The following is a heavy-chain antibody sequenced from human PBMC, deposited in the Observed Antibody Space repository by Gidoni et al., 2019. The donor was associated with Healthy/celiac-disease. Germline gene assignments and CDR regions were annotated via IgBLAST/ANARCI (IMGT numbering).Heavy chain of an antibody. CDR2: ISSSGSTI. V-gene: IGHV3-48*03. Sequence: EVQLVESGGGLVQPGGSLRLSCAASGFTFSSYEMNWVRQAPGKGLEWISYISSSGSTIYYADSVKGRFTISRDNAKNSLYLQMNSLGAEDTAVYYCASMVRGVKGFDIWGQGTMVTVSS. D-gene: IGHD3-10*01. CDR1: GFTFSSYE. J-gene: IGHJ3*02. CDR3: ASMVRGVKGFDI.